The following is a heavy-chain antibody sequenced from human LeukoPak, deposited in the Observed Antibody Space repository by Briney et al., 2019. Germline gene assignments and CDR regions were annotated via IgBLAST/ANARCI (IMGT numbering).Heavy chain of an antibody. CDR2: ISGSGTTT. D-gene: IGHD4-17*01. V-gene: IGHV3-23*01. J-gene: IGHJ4*02. Sequence: PGGSLRLSCAASGFTFSSYEMNWVRQAPGKGLEWVSAISGSGTTTYYADSVKGRFTISRDNSKNTLYLQMNSLSAEDTAVYYCARVVDHDYGDYYLDYWGQGTLVTVSS. CDR3: ARVVDHDYGDYYLDY. CDR1: GFTFSSYE.